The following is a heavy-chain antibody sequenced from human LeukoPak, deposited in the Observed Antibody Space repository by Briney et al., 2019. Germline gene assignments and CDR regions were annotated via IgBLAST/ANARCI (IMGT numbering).Heavy chain of an antibody. D-gene: IGHD6-13*01. V-gene: IGHV3-11*04. CDR1: GFTFSDYY. Sequence: PGGSLRLSCAASGFTFSDYYMSWIRQAPGKGLEWVSYISSSGSTIYYADSVKGRFTISRDNAKNSLYLQINRLRADDTAVYHCARVRSAAAGPLDYWGQGTLVTVSS. CDR2: ISSSGSTI. J-gene: IGHJ4*02. CDR3: ARVRSAAAGPLDY.